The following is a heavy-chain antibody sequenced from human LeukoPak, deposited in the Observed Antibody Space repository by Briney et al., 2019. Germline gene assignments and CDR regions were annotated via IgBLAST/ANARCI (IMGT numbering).Heavy chain of an antibody. CDR3: ARDSGSGTGGMDV. J-gene: IGHJ6*03. CDR2: ISSSSSYI. CDR1: GFTFSSYS. Sequence: GGSLRLSCAASGFTFSSYSMNWVRQAPGKGLEWVSSISSSSSYIYYADSVKGRFTISRDNAKNSLYLQMNSLRAEDTAVYYCARDSGSGTGGMDVWGKGTTVTISS. V-gene: IGHV3-21*01. D-gene: IGHD3-10*01.